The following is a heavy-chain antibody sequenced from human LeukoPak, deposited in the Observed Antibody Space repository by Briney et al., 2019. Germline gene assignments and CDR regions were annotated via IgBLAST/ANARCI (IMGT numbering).Heavy chain of an antibody. CDR3: ARRPPHSDYGSGSRFDY. CDR1: GYTFTSYG. CDR2: ISAYNRNT. V-gene: IGHV1-18*01. J-gene: IGHJ4*02. D-gene: IGHD3-10*01. Sequence: ASVKVSCKASGYTFTSYGISWVRQAPGQGLEWMGWISAYNRNTNYAQKLQGRVTMTTDTSTSTAYMELRSLRSDDTAVYYCARRPPHSDYGSGSRFDYWGQGTLVTVSS.